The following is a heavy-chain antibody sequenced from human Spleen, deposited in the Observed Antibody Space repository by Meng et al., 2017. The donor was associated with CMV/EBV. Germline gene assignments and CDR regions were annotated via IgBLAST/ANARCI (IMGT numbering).Heavy chain of an antibody. CDR3: ARGDLYYWYFDL. J-gene: IGHJ2*01. Sequence: QAQLHQSGPVLVKPSHTLSLTCAISGYSVSSNSAAWNCIRQSPSRGLEWLGRTYYRSKWYNDYAVSVKSRITINPDTSKNQFSLQLNSVTPEDTAVYYCARGDLYYWYFDLWGRGTLVTVSS. D-gene: IGHD2-15*01. V-gene: IGHV6-1*01. CDR1: GYSVSSNSAA. CDR2: TYYRSKWYN.